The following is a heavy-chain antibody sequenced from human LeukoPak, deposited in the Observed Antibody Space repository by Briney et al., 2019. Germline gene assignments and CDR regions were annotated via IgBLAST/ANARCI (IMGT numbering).Heavy chain of an antibody. V-gene: IGHV5-51*01. J-gene: IGHJ6*03. Sequence: GESLKISCKGSGYSFTSYWIGWVRQMPGTGLEWMGIIYPGDSDTRYSPSFQGQVTISADKSISTAYLQWSSLKASDTAMYYCARLSWGGRGYSYGPHYYYYMDVWGKGTTVTVSS. CDR3: ARLSWGGRGYSYGPHYYYYMDV. D-gene: IGHD5-18*01. CDR2: IYPGDSDT. CDR1: GYSFTSYW.